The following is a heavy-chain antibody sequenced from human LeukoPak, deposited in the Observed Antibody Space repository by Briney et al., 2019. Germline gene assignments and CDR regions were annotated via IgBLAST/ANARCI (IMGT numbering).Heavy chain of an antibody. V-gene: IGHV4-59*01. D-gene: IGHD2/OR15-2a*01. CDR1: GGSISSYY. CDR3: ARGRCRNSGCRPYFDY. Sequence: SETLSLTCTVSGGSISSYYWSWIRQPPGKGLEWIGYIYYSESTNYNPSLKSRVTISTDTSKSQFSLNLRSVTAEDTGIYYCARGRCRNSGCRPYFDYWGQGTQVTVSS. CDR2: IYYSEST. J-gene: IGHJ4*02.